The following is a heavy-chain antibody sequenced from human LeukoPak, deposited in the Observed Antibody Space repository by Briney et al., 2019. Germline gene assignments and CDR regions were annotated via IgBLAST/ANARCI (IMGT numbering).Heavy chain of an antibody. CDR1: GGSISSENYY. Sequence: SETLSLTCTVSGGSISSENYYWGWMRQTPGKGLDWIGSIYDSASTNYNPSHKSRVTISLDTSKNQVSLRLTSVTAADTAVYYCARCRDGGRGEAADFWGPGTLVTVSS. D-gene: IGHD4-23*01. CDR3: ARCRDGGRGEAADF. V-gene: IGHV4-39*07. CDR2: IYDSAST. J-gene: IGHJ4*02.